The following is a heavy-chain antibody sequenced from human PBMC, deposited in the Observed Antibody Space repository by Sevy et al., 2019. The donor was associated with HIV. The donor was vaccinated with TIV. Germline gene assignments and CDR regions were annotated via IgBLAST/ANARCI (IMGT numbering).Heavy chain of an antibody. V-gene: IGHV4-61*02. D-gene: IGHD4-17*01. Sequence: SETLSLTRSVSGASISRGHFYWSWIRQPAGKGLEWLGRIYSTGSASYNPSLQSRVSMSVDTSKNQFSLYVSSVTAADTAVYYCARNVGDYVLRYFDLWGRRTLVTVSS. CDR3: ARNVGDYVLRYFDL. J-gene: IGHJ2*01. CDR1: GASISRGHFY. CDR2: IYSTGSA.